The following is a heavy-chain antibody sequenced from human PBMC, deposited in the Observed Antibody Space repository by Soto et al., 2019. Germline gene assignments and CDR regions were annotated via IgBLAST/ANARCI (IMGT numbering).Heavy chain of an antibody. Sequence: ASVKVSCKASGYTLTSYAMHWVRQAPGQRLEWMGWINAGNGNTKYSQKFQGRVTITRDTSASTAYMELSSLRSEDTAVYYCARGVLRYFDWLFPTLDYWGQGTLVTVSS. CDR3: ARGVLRYFDWLFPTLDY. D-gene: IGHD3-9*01. V-gene: IGHV1-3*01. CDR1: GYTLTSYA. J-gene: IGHJ4*02. CDR2: INAGNGNT.